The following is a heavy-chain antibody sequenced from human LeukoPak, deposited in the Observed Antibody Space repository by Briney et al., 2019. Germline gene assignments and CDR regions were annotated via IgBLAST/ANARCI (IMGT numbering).Heavy chain of an antibody. Sequence: PGGSLRLSCAASGFTFSSYAMHWVRQATGKGLEWVAVISYDGSNKYYADSVKGRFTISRDNSKNTLYLQMNSLRAEDTAVYYCARDLTYWGQGTLVTVSS. J-gene: IGHJ4*02. CDR2: ISYDGSNK. CDR1: GFTFSSYA. D-gene: IGHD3-9*01. CDR3: ARDLTY. V-gene: IGHV3-30-3*01.